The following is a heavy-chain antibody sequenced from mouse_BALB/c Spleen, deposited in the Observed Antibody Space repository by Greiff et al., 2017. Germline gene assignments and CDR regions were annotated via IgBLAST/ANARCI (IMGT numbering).Heavy chain of an antibody. D-gene: IGHD2-3*01. J-gene: IGHJ4*01. CDR3: ARSDYDGVMDY. Sequence: DVKLVESGGGLVKPGGSLKLSCAASGFTFSSYAMSWVRQTPEKRLEWVATISSGGSYTYYPDSVKGRFTISRDNAKNTLYLQMSSLRSEDTAMYYCARSDYDGVMDYWGQGTSVTVSS. CDR1: GFTFSSYA. V-gene: IGHV5-9-3*01. CDR2: ISSGGSYT.